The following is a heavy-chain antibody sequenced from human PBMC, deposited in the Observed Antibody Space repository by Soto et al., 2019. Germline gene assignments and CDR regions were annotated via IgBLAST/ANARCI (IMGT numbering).Heavy chain of an antibody. CDR1: VYTFTSYY. J-gene: IGHJ4*02. V-gene: IGHV1-46*01. Sequence: AAVKFSSKAAVYTFTSYYMHFVRQAPGQGLEWMGIINPSGGSTSYAQKFQGRVTMTRDTSTSTVYMELSSLRSEDTAVYYCASAGSNSSSQDYWGQGTLVTVSS. CDR3: ASAGSNSSSQDY. CDR2: INPSGGST. D-gene: IGHD6-13*01.